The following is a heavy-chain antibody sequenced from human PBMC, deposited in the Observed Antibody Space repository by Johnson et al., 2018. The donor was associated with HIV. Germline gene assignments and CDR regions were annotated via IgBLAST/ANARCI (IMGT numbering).Heavy chain of an antibody. CDR3: ARVQCLQWELLDGDAFDI. CDR2: IKQDGSEK. J-gene: IGHJ3*02. Sequence: VQLVESGGGLVQPGRSLRLSCAASGFTFDDYAMHWVRQAPGKGLEWVANIKQDGSEKYYVDSVKGRFTISRDNAKNSLYLQMNSLRAEDTAEYYCARVQCLQWELLDGDAFDIWCQGTMVTVSS. CDR1: GFTFDDYA. V-gene: IGHV3-7*01. D-gene: IGHD1-26*01.